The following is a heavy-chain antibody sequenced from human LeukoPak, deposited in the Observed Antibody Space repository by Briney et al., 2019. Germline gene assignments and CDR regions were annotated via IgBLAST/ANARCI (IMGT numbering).Heavy chain of an antibody. Sequence: ASMKVSCKASGYAFTRYNFHLVRQAPGQGLEWMGWINPDSGATNYAQKFQGRVTMTWDTSISTAYMELNSLRSDDTAVYYCARDRGVGIVVVPAATYRNDAFDIWGQGTMVTVSS. V-gene: IGHV1-2*02. CDR3: ARDRGVGIVVVPAATYRNDAFDI. D-gene: IGHD2-2*01. J-gene: IGHJ3*02. CDR2: INPDSGAT. CDR1: GYAFTRYN.